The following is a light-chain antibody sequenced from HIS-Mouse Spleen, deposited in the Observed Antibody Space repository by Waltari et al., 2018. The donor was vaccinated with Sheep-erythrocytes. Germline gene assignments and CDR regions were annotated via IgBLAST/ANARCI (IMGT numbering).Light chain of an antibody. CDR2: LGS. Sequence: DIVMTQSPLSLPVTPGEPASISCRSSQSLLHSNGYNYLDWYLQKPGQSPQLIIYLGSNRASVVPYRFSGSGSGTDFTLKISRVEAEDVGVYYCMQALQTPIFTFGPGTKVDIK. CDR1: QSLLHSNGYNY. CDR3: MQALQTPIFT. J-gene: IGKJ3*01. V-gene: IGKV2-28*01.